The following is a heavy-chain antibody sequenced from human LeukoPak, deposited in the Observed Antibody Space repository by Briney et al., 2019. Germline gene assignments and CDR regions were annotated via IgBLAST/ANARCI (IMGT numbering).Heavy chain of an antibody. CDR1: GDTFTSHY. CDR3: ARGRHYYESSDYYYEGDGFDI. CDR2: INPSGGST. D-gene: IGHD3-22*01. J-gene: IGHJ3*02. Sequence: ASVKVSCKASGDTFTSHYMHWVRQAPGQGLEWMGIINPSGGSTSSAQKFQGRVTITRDMSTSTVYMDLRSLRSDDTAVYYCARGRHYYESSDYYYEGDGFDIWGQGTMVTVSS. V-gene: IGHV1-46*01.